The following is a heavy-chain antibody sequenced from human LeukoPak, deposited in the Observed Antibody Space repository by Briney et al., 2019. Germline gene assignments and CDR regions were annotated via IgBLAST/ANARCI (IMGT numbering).Heavy chain of an antibody. J-gene: IGHJ4*02. CDR2: MNPNSGNT. Sequence: ASVKVSCKASGYTFTSYDINWVRQATGQGLEWMGWMNPNSGNTGYAQNLQGRVTMTTDTSTSTAYMELRSLRSDDTAVYYCARDLGGVVIIGGYWGQGTLVTVSS. CDR1: GYTFTSYD. CDR3: ARDLGGVVIIGGY. D-gene: IGHD3-3*01. V-gene: IGHV1-8*01.